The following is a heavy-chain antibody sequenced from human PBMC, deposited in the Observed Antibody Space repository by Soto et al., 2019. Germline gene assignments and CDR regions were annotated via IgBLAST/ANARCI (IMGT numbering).Heavy chain of an antibody. CDR2: IGGSGDRI. CDR3: AKGPYTSGRQRGYNWFDP. CDR1: GFTFSDYA. V-gene: IGHV3-23*01. Sequence: PGGSLRLSCAVSGFTFSDYAMSWVRLAPGKGLEWVSLIGGSGDRIFYADSVKGRFTISRDNSNNTLYLQMNSLGAEDTAVYYCAKGPYTSGRQRGYNWFDPWGEGTLVTVSS. D-gene: IGHD3-10*01. J-gene: IGHJ5*02.